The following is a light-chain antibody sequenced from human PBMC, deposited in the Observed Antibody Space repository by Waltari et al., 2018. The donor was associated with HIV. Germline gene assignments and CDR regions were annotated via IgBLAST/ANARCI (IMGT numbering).Light chain of an antibody. CDR2: GAS. CDR1: QSVISNY. J-gene: IGKJ1*01. V-gene: IGKV3-20*01. Sequence: NVFTQSPGTLSLSPGERDTLSCRASQSVISNYFAWYQQKPGQPPRLLIYGASSRATGIPDRFSGSGSGTDFTLTISRLEPEDSAVYYCQQYVSSPTFGQGTKVEIK. CDR3: QQYVSSPT.